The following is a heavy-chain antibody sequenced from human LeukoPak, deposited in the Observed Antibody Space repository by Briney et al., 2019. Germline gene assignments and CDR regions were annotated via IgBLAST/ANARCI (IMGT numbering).Heavy chain of an antibody. CDR2: IIPIFGTA. CDR1: GYTFTSYD. Sequence: SVKVSCKASGYTFTSYDINWVRQAPGQGLEWMGRIIPIFGTANYAQKFQGRVTITTDESTSTAYMELSSLRSEDTAVYYCASRNDSSGYGNYYYYYMDVWGKGTTVTVSS. CDR3: ASRNDSSGYGNYYYYYMDV. V-gene: IGHV1-69*05. J-gene: IGHJ6*03. D-gene: IGHD3-22*01.